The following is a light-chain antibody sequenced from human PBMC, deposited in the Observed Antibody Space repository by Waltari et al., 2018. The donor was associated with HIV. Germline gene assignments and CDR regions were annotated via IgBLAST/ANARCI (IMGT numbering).Light chain of an antibody. Sequence: QSVLTQPPSVSAAPGQKVTISCSGSSSNIGKNYVSWYQHLPGTAPKLLIYDNKKRPSGIPDRFSGSKSGTSATLGITGLQTGDEADYYCGTWDSSLSAAVFGGGTQLTAL. J-gene: IGLJ7*02. V-gene: IGLV1-51*01. CDR2: DNK. CDR1: SSNIGKNY. CDR3: GTWDSSLSAAV.